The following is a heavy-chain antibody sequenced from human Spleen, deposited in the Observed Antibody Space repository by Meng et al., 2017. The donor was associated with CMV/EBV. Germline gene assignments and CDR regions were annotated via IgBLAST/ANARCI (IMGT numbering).Heavy chain of an antibody. D-gene: IGHD3-22*01. CDR2: INPNSGGT. CDR3: ARDGAYYYDVSGYYLDAFDI. Sequence: ASVKVSCKASGYTFTDYYMHWVRQAPGQGLEWMGWINPNSGGTNYAQKFQGRVTMTRDTSISTAYMELSRLRSDDTAVYYCARDGAYYYDVSGYYLDAFDIWGQGTVVTVSS. J-gene: IGHJ3*02. V-gene: IGHV1-2*02. CDR1: GYTFTDYY.